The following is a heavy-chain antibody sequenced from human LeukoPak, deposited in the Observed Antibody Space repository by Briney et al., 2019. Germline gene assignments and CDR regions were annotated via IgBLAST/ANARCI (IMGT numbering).Heavy chain of an antibody. CDR1: GGSISSYY. V-gene: IGHV4-59*01. J-gene: IGHJ4*02. CDR2: IYYSGST. Sequence: PPETLSLTCTVSGGSISSYYWSWLRQPPGKGLEWIGYIYYSGSTNYNPSLKSRVTISVDTSKNQFSLKLSSVTAADTAVYYCARGRNYYGSGSRIDYWGQGTLVTVSS. CDR3: ARGRNYYGSGSRIDY. D-gene: IGHD3-10*01.